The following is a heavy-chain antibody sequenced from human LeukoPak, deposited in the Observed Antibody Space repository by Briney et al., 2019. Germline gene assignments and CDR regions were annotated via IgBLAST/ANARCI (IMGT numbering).Heavy chain of an antibody. J-gene: IGHJ1*01. V-gene: IGHV3-7*01. Sequence: PGGSLRLSCVVSGFTFNRCWTNWVRQAPGKGLEWVAHINPDGRDTYYVDSVKGRFTISRDNAQNSMYLQMNSLRAEDTAVYYCTSWGDTTAEYFQRWGQGTLVTVSS. D-gene: IGHD2-21*02. CDR1: GFTFNRCW. CDR3: TSWGDTTAEYFQR. CDR2: INPDGRDT.